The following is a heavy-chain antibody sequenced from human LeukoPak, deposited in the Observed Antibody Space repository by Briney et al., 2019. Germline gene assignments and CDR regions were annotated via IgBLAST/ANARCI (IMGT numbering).Heavy chain of an antibody. CDR3: AKGWIQLWYGAFDI. CDR1: GFTLSSYA. CDR2: ISGSGGST. J-gene: IGHJ3*02. V-gene: IGHV3-23*01. Sequence: GGSLRLSCAASGFTLSSYAMSWVRQAPGKRLEWVSDISGSGGSTYYADSVKGRFTISRDNSKNTLYLQMNSLRAEDTAVYYCAKGWIQLWYGAFDIWGQGTMVTVSS. D-gene: IGHD5-18*01.